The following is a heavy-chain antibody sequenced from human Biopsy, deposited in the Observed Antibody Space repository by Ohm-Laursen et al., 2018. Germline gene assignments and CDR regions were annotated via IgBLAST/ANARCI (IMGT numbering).Heavy chain of an antibody. CDR3: ARGSNDFGGLYFPR. CDR1: DGSFTGHY. CDR2: ISCTGYT. D-gene: IGHD4-23*01. Sequence: TLSLTCTVSDGSFTGHYWSWIRQPPGKGLEWIGHISCTGYTSYNASLKSRVTISVDTSRNHFSLRLSSLTAADTAVYYCARGSNDFGGLYFPRWGQGTLLTVSS. V-gene: IGHV4-59*11. J-gene: IGHJ4*02.